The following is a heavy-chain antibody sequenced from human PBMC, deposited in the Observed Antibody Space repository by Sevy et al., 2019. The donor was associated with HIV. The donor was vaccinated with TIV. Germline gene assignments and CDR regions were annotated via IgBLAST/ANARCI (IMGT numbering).Heavy chain of an antibody. V-gene: IGHV1-18*01. CDR1: GYTFNSYG. CDR2: ISAYNANT. J-gene: IGHJ4*02. Sequence: ASVKVSCKASGYTFNSYGINWVRQAPGQGLEWMGRISAYNANTNYAQNLQDRVTMTSDNSTSTAYMELWSLRSDDTAVYFCARDKIAATGVMDYWGQGTLVTVSS. CDR3: ARDKIAATGVMDY. D-gene: IGHD6-13*01.